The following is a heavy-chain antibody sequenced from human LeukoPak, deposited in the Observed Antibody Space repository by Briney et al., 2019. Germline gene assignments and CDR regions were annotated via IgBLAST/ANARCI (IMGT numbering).Heavy chain of an antibody. CDR2: ISYDGNNK. D-gene: IGHD3-9*01. CDR1: GFTFSSYG. V-gene: IGHV3-30*03. CDR3: ASHYDILTGYHSNPFDY. J-gene: IGHJ4*02. Sequence: GSLRPSCAASGFTFSSYGMDWVPQAAGRGLEWVAVISYDGNNKYYADSVKGRFTISRDNSKNTLYLQMNSLRAEDTAVYYCASHYDILTGYHSNPFDYWGQGTLVTVSS.